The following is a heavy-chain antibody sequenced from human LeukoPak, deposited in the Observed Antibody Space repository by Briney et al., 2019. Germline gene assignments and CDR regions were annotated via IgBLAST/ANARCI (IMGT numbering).Heavy chain of an antibody. D-gene: IGHD6-13*01. CDR2: IYSGGST. Sequence: GGSLRLSCAASGFTVSSNYMSWVRQAPGKGLEWVSVIYSGGSTYYADSVKGRFAISRDNSKNTLYLQMNSLRAEDTAVYYCARAGIAAAGPPDYWGQGTLVTVSS. V-gene: IGHV3-66*01. CDR3: ARAGIAAAGPPDY. J-gene: IGHJ4*02. CDR1: GFTVSSNY.